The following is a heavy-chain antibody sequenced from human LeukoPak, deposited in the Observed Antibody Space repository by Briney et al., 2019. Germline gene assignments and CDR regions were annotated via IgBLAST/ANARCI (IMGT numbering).Heavy chain of an antibody. D-gene: IGHD6-6*01. CDR2: ISSSGATT. CDR1: GFPLNWFY. V-gene: IGHV3-64D*06. CDR3: VKDRSIAAPNNDFFDS. J-gene: IGHJ4*02. Sequence: GGPMRLPSLASGFPLNWFYLHWVRPPPGKGLEYFSHISSSGATTYYADSVKGCFTISRESAKNMLYLQMSSLIADDTSVYYCVKDRSIAAPNNDFFDSWGQGVLVTVSS.